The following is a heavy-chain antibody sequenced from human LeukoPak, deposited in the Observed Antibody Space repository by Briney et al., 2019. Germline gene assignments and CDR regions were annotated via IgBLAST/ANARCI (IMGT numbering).Heavy chain of an antibody. D-gene: IGHD5-12*01. V-gene: IGHV3-21*01. Sequence: GSLRLSCAASGFTFSSYAMHWVRQAPGKGLEWVSSISSSSSYIYYGDSVKGRFTISRDNAKDSLYLQMNSLRAEDTAVYYCARDYEIYWGQGTLVTVSS. J-gene: IGHJ4*02. CDR1: GFTFSSYA. CDR3: ARDYEIY. CDR2: ISSSSSYI.